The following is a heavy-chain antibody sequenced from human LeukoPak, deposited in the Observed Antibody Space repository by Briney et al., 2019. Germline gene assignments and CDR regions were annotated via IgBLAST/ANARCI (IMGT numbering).Heavy chain of an antibody. CDR2: YSAGST. CDR3: ATLSSGSYYGPFDY. Sequence: GGSLRLSCAASEFTVSSNYMSWVRLAPGKGLEWVSLYSAGSTYYADSVKGRFTISRDNSKNTLYLQMNSLRAEYTAVYYCATLSSGSYYGPFDYWDQGTLVTVSS. D-gene: IGHD3-22*01. CDR1: EFTVSSNY. V-gene: IGHV3-53*01. J-gene: IGHJ4*02.